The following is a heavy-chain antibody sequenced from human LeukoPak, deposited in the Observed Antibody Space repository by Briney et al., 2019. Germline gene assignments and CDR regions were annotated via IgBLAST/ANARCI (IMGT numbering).Heavy chain of an antibody. CDR3: ARGPIPDY. J-gene: IGHJ4*02. CDR2: ISGTSTSI. CDR1: GFTFSSSA. D-gene: IGHD2-2*02. V-gene: IGHV3-21*01. Sequence: GSLRLSCAASGFTFSSSAMNWVRQAPGKGLEWVSSISGTSTSIYYADSVKGRFTISRDNAKNSLYLQMNSLRAEDTAVYYCARGPIPDYWGQGTLVTVSS.